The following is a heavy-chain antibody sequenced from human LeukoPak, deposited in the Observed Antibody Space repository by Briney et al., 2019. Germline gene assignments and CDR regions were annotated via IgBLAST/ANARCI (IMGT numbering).Heavy chain of an antibody. J-gene: IGHJ4*02. V-gene: IGHV1-69*13. CDR2: IIPNFGTA. CDR1: GGTFSSYA. CDR3: ARDFGIAAAGTGGWYFDY. D-gene: IGHD6-13*01. Sequence: SVKVSCKASGGTFSSYAISWVRQAPGQGLEWLGGIIPNFGTAIYAQNFQGRVTITADASTRTAYMELSSLRSEDTAVYYCARDFGIAAAGTGGWYFDYWGQGTLVTVSS.